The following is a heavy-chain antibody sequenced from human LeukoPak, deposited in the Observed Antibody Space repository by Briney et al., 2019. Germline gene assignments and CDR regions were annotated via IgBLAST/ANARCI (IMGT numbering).Heavy chain of an antibody. CDR3: ATSRSVVVPPDYYYYYYMDV. Sequence: SETLSLTCTVSGGSISSSSSYWGWIRQPPGKGLEWIGSIYYSGSTYYNPSLKSRVTISVDTSKNQFSLKLSSVTAADTAVYYCATSRSVVVPPDYYYYYYMDVWGKGTTVTSP. D-gene: IGHD2-2*01. J-gene: IGHJ6*03. CDR2: IYYSGST. V-gene: IGHV4-39*01. CDR1: GGSISSSSSY.